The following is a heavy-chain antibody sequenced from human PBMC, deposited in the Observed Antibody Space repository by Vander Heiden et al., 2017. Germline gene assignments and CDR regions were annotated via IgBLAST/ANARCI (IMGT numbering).Heavy chain of an antibody. Sequence: APGKGLEWVSSISSSSSYIYYADAVKGRFTISRDNAKNSLYLQMKSMRAEDTAVYYFAKDRWDSRSHPFDYWGQGTLVTVYS. CDR3: AKDRWDSRSHPFDY. CDR2: ISSSSSYI. V-gene: IGHV3-21*01. D-gene: IGHD6-6*01. J-gene: IGHJ4*02.